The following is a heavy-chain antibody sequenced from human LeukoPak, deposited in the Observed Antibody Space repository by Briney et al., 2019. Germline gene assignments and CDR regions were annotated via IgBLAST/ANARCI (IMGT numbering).Heavy chain of an antibody. D-gene: IGHD3-16*01. J-gene: IGHJ3*01. V-gene: IGHV1-24*01. Sequence: ASVKVSCKVSGYTLTELSTHWVRQAPGKGLEWMGGFDPEDGERIYAQKFQDRVTMTEDTSTDTAYMELGSLRSEDTAMYYCATALRLEALDLWGHGTMVTVSS. CDR1: GYTLTELS. CDR2: FDPEDGER. CDR3: ATALRLEALDL.